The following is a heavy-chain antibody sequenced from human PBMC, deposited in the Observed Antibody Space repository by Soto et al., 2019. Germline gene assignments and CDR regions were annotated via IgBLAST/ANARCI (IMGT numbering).Heavy chain of an antibody. CDR2: ISGSGIDT. V-gene: IGHV3-11*05. J-gene: IGHJ3*02. Sequence: QVQLVESGGGLVKPGGSLRLSCAASGFIFSDYYASWIRQAPGKGLEWLSYISGSGIDTNYADSVEGRFTISRDNAENSLYLQMNSLRAEDTAVYYCASGQQIRMADIWGQGTMVTVSS. CDR1: GFIFSDYY. CDR3: ASGQQIRMADI. D-gene: IGHD6-13*01.